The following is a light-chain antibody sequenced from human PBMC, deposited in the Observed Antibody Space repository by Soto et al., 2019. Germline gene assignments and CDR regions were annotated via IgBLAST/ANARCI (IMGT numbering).Light chain of an antibody. J-gene: IGLJ1*01. CDR1: SSDVGSYTL. Sequence: QSALTQPASVSGSPGQSITISCTGTSSDVGSYTLVSWYQQHPGEAPKLIIYEVSNRPSGVSNRFSGSKSGNTASLTISGLQAEDETDYYCFSYTSSGTYVFGTGTQLTVL. V-gene: IGLV2-14*02. CDR2: EVS. CDR3: FSYTSSGTYV.